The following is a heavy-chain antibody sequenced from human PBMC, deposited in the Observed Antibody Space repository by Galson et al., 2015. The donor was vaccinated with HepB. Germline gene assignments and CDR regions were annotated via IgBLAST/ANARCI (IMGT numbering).Heavy chain of an antibody. J-gene: IGHJ5*02. D-gene: IGHD2-2*01. CDR1: GYTFTSYG. V-gene: IGHV1-18*04. CDR3: ARAPRYCSSTSGFAGVYWFDP. CDR2: ISSYNGNT. Sequence: SVKVSCKASGYTFTSYGISWVRQAPGQGLEWMGWISSYNGNTNYAQRLLGRVTMTTDTPTTTVYMELRSLRSDDTAVYYCARAPRYCSSTSGFAGVYWFDPWGQGTLVTVSS.